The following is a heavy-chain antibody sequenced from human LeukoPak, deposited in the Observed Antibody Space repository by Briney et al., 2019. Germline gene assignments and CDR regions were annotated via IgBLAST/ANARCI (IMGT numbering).Heavy chain of an antibody. CDR1: GDSINNYY. CDR3: ARHGHDTGNYEAHFDY. V-gene: IGHV4-59*08. J-gene: IGHJ4*02. Sequence: PSETLSLTCTVSGDSINNYYWSWIRQPPGKGLEWLGYSHYSGHTNYNPSLQSRVTISVDTSKSQFSLRLSSVTAADTTVYYCARHGHDTGNYEAHFDYWGQGTLVTVSS. D-gene: IGHD1-1*01. CDR2: SHYSGHT.